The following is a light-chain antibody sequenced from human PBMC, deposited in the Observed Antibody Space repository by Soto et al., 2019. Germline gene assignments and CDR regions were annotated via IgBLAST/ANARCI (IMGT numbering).Light chain of an antibody. J-gene: IGLJ1*01. V-gene: IGLV2-14*03. Sequence: QSALTQPASVSGSPGQSITISCTGTSSDIGAYNYVSWYQQHPGRAPKLMISNVSNRPSGVSNRFSGSKSGDTASLTISWLQTEDEADYFCSSYSGTSALYVFGAGTKVTVL. CDR2: NVS. CDR3: SSYSGTSALYV. CDR1: SSDIGAYNY.